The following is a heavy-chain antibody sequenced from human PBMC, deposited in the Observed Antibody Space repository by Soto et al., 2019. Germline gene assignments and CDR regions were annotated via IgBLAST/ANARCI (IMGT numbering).Heavy chain of an antibody. V-gene: IGHV1-18*01. CDR1: GYTFSDYA. D-gene: IGHD2-15*01. Sequence: QVQLVQSGGEVKKPGASVKVSCQASGYTFSDYAISWVRQAPGQGLEWMGWISASTRNTDQAQNFQGRVIMTLDTSTNTAYMELRCLRSDDTAVYYCVRCYCSVGSCYACWHFDLWGRGTLVTVSS. CDR3: VRCYCSVGSCYACWHFDL. CDR2: ISASTRNT. J-gene: IGHJ2*01.